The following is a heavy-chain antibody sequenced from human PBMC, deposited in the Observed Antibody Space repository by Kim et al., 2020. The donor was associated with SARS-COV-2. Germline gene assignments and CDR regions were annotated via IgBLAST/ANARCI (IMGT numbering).Heavy chain of an antibody. D-gene: IGHD4-4*01. Sequence: GGSLRLSCAASGFTFDDYAMHWVRQAPGKGLEWVSGISWNSGSIGYADSVKGRFTISRDNAKNSLYLQMNSLRAEDTALYYCAKDTLGDYTFDYWGQGTLVTVSS. CDR3: AKDTLGDYTFDY. CDR2: ISWNSGSI. J-gene: IGHJ4*02. V-gene: IGHV3-9*01. CDR1: GFTFDDYA.